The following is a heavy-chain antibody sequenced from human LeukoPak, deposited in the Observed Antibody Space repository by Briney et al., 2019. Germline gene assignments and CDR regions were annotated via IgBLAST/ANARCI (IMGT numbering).Heavy chain of an antibody. CDR1: GDSISSHF. CDR3: ARRWATSDYYNVLEP. V-gene: IGHV4-59*11. J-gene: IGHJ5*02. CDR2: IYYRGST. D-gene: IGHD3-22*01. Sequence: SETLSLTCTVSGDSISSHFWTWIRQPPGKGLECIGYIYYRGSTYYNPSLKGRVTISVDTSKNQFSLNLTSVTTADTAMYYCARRWATSDYYNVLEPWGQGTLVTVSS.